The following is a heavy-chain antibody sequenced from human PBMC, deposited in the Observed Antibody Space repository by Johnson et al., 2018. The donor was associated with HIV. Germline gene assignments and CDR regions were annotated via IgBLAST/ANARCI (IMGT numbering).Heavy chain of an antibody. V-gene: IGHV3-30*14. J-gene: IGHJ3*01. CDR2: ISHDEIDT. CDR1: GFTFSSYA. Sequence: QVQLVESGGGVVQPGRSLRLSCAASGFTFSSYAMPWVRQAPGKGLEWVAVISHDEIDTYYADSVTGRFTVSRDNSKNTLYLQMNRLSAEDTAVYFCARAYSDISGYYPHAFHVWGQGTVVIVSS. D-gene: IGHD3-22*01. CDR3: ARAYSDISGYYPHAFHV.